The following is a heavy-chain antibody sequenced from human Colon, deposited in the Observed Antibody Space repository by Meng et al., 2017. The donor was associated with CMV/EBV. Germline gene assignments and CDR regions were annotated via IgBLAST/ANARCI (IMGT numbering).Heavy chain of an antibody. V-gene: IGHV3-74*01. Sequence: GESLKISCATSGFTFSDFGMNWVRQPPGKGLVWVSRLNSDGSSTDYADSVKGRFTISRDNEKKTLYLHMNSLRVEDTAVYYCARTEWLGHYYGMDVWGQGTAVTVSS. J-gene: IGHJ6*02. CDR1: GFTFSDFG. D-gene: IGHD3-3*01. CDR2: LNSDGSST. CDR3: ARTEWLGHYYGMDV.